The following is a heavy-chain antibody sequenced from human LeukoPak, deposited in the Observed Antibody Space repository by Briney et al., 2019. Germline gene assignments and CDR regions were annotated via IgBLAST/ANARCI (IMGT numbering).Heavy chain of an antibody. CDR3: ARGLTVTTVNYFDY. J-gene: IGHJ4*02. Sequence: PSETLSLTCAVYGGSFSGYYWSWIRQPPGKGLEWIGEINHSQSTNYNPSLKGQVTISVDKSKNQFALKLCSVTAADTAVYYCARGLTVTTVNYFDYWRQGTLVTVSS. CDR1: GGSFSGYY. D-gene: IGHD4-11*01. CDR2: INHSQST. V-gene: IGHV4-34*01.